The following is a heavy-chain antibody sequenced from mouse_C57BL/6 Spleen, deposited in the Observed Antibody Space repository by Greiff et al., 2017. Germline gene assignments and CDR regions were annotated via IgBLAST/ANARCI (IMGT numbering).Heavy chain of an antibody. CDR1: GFTFSDYY. CDR3: ARGNFFFDY. J-gene: IGHJ2*01. Sequence: EVKLMESGGGLVQPGGSLKLSCAASGFTFSDYYMYWVRQTPEKRLEWVAYISNGGGSTYYPDTVKGRFTISRDNAKNTLYLQMSRLKSEDTAMYYWARGNFFFDYWGQGTTLTVSS. CDR2: ISNGGGST. V-gene: IGHV5-12*01.